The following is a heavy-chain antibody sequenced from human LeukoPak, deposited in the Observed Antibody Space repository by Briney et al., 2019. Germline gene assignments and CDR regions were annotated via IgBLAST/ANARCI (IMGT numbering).Heavy chain of an antibody. D-gene: IGHD3-10*01. CDR3: ARVAKYYYGSETYYFFEH. J-gene: IGHJ4*02. CDR2: ISSGGGSII. V-gene: IGHV3-11*04. CDR1: GFTFSDYY. Sequence: GGSLRLSCAASGFTFSDYYMGWIRQAPGKGLEWISYISSGGGSIIYYADSVRGRFTISRDNTRNSLYLQMNSLRVEDTAVYYCARVAKYYYGSETYYFFEHWGQGTPVTASS.